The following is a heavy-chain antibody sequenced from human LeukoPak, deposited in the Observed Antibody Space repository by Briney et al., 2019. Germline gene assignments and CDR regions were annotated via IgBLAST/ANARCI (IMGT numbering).Heavy chain of an antibody. CDR1: GFTFSSYN. D-gene: IGHD3-10*01. Sequence: GGSLRLSCAASGFTFSSYNMSWVRQAPNKGLEWLSTISGSGDSTYYADSVKGRFTISRDNSKNTLFLQMNSLRAEDTAIYYCAKWQYYVSGDDYWGQGILVTVSS. CDR2: ISGSGDST. CDR3: AKWQYYVSGDDY. V-gene: IGHV3-23*01. J-gene: IGHJ4*02.